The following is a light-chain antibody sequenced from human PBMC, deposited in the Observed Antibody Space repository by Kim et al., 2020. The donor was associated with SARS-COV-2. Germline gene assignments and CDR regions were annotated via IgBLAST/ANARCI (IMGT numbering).Light chain of an antibody. J-gene: IGKJ4*01. CDR3: EQRRSWPLT. V-gene: IGKV3-11*01. Sequence: LAPGERATLSCRVSHSVGTFVAWYQQKSGQAPRLLIYDASNRATGITDRFSGSWSGTDFTLTISSLEPEDFAVYYCEQRRSWPLTFGGGTKVDIK. CDR2: DAS. CDR1: HSVGTF.